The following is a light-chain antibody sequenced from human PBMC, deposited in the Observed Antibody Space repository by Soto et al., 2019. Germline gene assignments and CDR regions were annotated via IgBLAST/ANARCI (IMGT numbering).Light chain of an antibody. CDR2: EVS. Sequence: QSALTQPPSASGSPGQSVTISCTGTSSDVGGYNYVSWYQQHPGKAPKLMIFEVSKWPSGVPDRFSGSKSGNTASLTVSGLQAEDEGDYYCSSYSGSYSHVVFGGGTKLTVL. J-gene: IGLJ2*01. CDR1: SSDVGGYNY. CDR3: SSYSGSYSHVV. V-gene: IGLV2-8*01.